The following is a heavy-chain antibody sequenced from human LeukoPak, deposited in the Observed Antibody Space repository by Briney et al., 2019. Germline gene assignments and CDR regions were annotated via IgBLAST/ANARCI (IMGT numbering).Heavy chain of an antibody. V-gene: IGHV4-31*03. D-gene: IGHD3-3*01. J-gene: IGHJ3*02. CDR3: ARVPRSITIFGVVVEAFDI. CDR2: IYYSGST. CDR1: GGSISSGGYC. Sequence: PSQTLSLTCTVSGGSISSGGYCWSWIRQHPGKGLEWIGYIYYSGSTYYNPSLKSRVTISVDTSKNQFSLKLSSVTAADTAVYYCARVPRSITIFGVVVEAFDIWGQGTMVTVSS.